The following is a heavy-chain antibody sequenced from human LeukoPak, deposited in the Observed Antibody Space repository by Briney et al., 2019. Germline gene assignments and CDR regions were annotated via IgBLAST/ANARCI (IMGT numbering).Heavy chain of an antibody. CDR2: INPSGGST. J-gene: IGHJ6*02. V-gene: IGHV1-46*01. Sequence: ASVKVSCKASGYTFTSYYMHWVRQAPGQGLEWMGIINPSGGSTSYAQKFQGRVTMTRDTSTSTVYMELSSLRSEDTAVYYCARGGYYYDSSGYYSYYYYGMDVWGQGTTVTVSS. CDR3: ARGGYYYDSSGYYSYYYYGMDV. D-gene: IGHD3-22*01. CDR1: GYTFTSYY.